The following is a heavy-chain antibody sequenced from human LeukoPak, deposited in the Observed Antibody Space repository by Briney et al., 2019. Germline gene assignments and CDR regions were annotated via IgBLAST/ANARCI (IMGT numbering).Heavy chain of an antibody. CDR2: IWYDGSNK. V-gene: IGHV3-33*06. J-gene: IGHJ4*02. Sequence: GGSLRLSCAASGFTFSSYGMHWVRQAPGTGLEWVAVIWYDGSNKYYADSVKGRFTISRDNSKNTLYLQMNSLRAEDTAIYYCAKESENCGAACYSLNDWWGQGTLVTVSS. CDR1: GFTFSSYG. CDR3: AKESENCGAACYSLNDW. D-gene: IGHD2-21*02.